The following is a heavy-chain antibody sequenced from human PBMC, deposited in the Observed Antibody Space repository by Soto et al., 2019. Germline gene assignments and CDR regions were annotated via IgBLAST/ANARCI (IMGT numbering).Heavy chain of an antibody. J-gene: IGHJ6*02. CDR2: IVPLFRTT. D-gene: IGHD6-13*01. CDR3: ARGGYSSTWSNLLDRSGLDV. Sequence: QVQLVQSGAEVRKPGSSVKVSCKTSGGTFSSYAISWVRQAPGQGLEWMGGIVPLFRTTNYAQKFQGSVTITAHTSTYTVYMGLSGQRSGDTAVYYCARGGYSSTWSNLLDRSGLDVWGQGTTVTVSS. CDR1: GGTFSSYA. V-gene: IGHV1-69*06.